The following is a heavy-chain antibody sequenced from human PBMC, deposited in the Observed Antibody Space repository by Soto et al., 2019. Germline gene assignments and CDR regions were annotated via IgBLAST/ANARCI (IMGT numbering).Heavy chain of an antibody. J-gene: IGHJ6*02. CDR1: GFTFSSYG. CDR2: LWFDGSNK. D-gene: IGHD5-12*01. CDR3: ARDRGYRSYDSPRYYYGMDV. Sequence: QVQLVESGGGVVQPGRSLRLSCAASGFTFSSYGMHWVRQAPGKGLEWVAVLWFDGSNKYYADTVKGRFTISRDNSKNTLYLQMNSLRAEDTAVYYCARDRGYRSYDSPRYYYGMDVWGRGTTVTVSS. V-gene: IGHV3-33*01.